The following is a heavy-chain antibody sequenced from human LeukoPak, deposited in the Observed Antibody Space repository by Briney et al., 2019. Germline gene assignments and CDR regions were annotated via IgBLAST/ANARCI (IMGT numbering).Heavy chain of an antibody. V-gene: IGHV3-21*01. CDR1: GFTFSDFA. CDR2: ISSSGSYI. Sequence: GGSLRLSCAASGFTFSDFAMNWVRQAPGKGLEWVSSISSSGSYIYYADSVKGRFTISGDNVKNSLYLQMNSLRAEDTAVYYCARGVGNYGAYYFDYWGQGTLVTVSS. CDR3: ARGVGNYGAYYFDY. D-gene: IGHD4-11*01. J-gene: IGHJ4*02.